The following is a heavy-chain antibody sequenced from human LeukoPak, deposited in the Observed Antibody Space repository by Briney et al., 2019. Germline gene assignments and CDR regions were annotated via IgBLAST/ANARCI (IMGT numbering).Heavy chain of an antibody. D-gene: IGHD5-18*01. V-gene: IGHV3-33*01. CDR2: IWYDGSNK. Sequence: PGRSLRLSCAASGFTFSSYGMHWVRQAPGKGLEWVAVIWYDGSNKYYAGSVKGRFTISRDNSKNTLYLQMNSLRAEDTAVYYCARDEDTAMVYWGQGTLVTVSS. CDR1: GFTFSSYG. J-gene: IGHJ4*02. CDR3: ARDEDTAMVY.